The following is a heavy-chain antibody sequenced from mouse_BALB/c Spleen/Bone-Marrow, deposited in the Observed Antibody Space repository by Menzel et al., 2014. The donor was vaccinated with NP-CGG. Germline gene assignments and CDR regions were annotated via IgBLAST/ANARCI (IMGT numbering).Heavy chain of an antibody. CDR1: GYTFSSYW. J-gene: IGHJ4*01. Sequence: QVQLQQSGAELMKPGASVKISCKATGYTFSSYWIEWVKQRPGHGLEWMGEILPGSGTTNYNENFKGKASFTADTSSNTAYIQLSSLTSEDSAVYYCARDYRYDGAMDYWGQGTSVTVSS. CDR2: ILPGSGTT. V-gene: IGHV1-9*01. D-gene: IGHD2-14*01. CDR3: ARDYRYDGAMDY.